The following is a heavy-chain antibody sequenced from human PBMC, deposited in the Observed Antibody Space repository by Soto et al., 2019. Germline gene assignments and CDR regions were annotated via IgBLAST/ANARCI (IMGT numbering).Heavy chain of an antibody. CDR3: ARDHHRYSGYDYVDY. CDR2: ISSSSSYT. Sequence: GGSLRLSCVASGFTFSDYYMSWIRQAPGKGLEWVSYISSSSSYTNYADSVKGRFTISRDNAKNSLYLQMNSLRAEDTAVYYCARDHHRYSGYDYVDYWGQGTXVTVSS. D-gene: IGHD5-12*01. J-gene: IGHJ4*02. CDR1: GFTFSDYY. V-gene: IGHV3-11*05.